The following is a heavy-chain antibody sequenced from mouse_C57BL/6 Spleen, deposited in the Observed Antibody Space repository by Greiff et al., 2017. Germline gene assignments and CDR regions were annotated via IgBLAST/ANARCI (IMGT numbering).Heavy chain of an antibody. CDR2: ISDGGSYT. CDR3: ARDGWDGYFDV. J-gene: IGHJ1*03. CDR1: GFTFSSYA. Sequence: EVQVVESGGGLVKPGGSLKLSCAASGFTFSSYAMSWVRQTPEKRLEWVATISDGGSYTYYPDKVKGRFTISRDNAKNNLYLQMSHLKSEDTAMYYCARDGWDGYFDVWGTGTTVTVSS. V-gene: IGHV5-4*01. D-gene: IGHD4-1*01.